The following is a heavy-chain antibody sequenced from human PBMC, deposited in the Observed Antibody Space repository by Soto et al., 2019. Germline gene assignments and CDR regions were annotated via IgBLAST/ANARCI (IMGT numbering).Heavy chain of an antibody. J-gene: IGHJ2*01. V-gene: IGHV3-48*02. Sequence: GSLRLSCAASGFTFSSYSMNWVRQAPGKGLEWVSYISSSSSTIYYADSVKGRFTISGDNAKNSLYLQMNSLRDEDTAVYYCASDSSGYPGAYWYFDLWGRGTLVTSPQ. CDR3: ASDSSGYPGAYWYFDL. CDR2: ISSSSSTI. D-gene: IGHD3-22*01. CDR1: GFTFSSYS.